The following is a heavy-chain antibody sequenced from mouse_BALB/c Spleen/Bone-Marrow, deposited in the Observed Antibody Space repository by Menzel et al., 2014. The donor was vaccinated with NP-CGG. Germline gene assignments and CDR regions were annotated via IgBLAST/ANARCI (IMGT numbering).Heavy chain of an antibody. J-gene: IGHJ3*01. CDR2: IYPGDGDT. Sequence: VQLQQSGAELVRPGSSVKISGKASGYAFSSYWMNWVKQRPGQGLEWIGQIYPGDGDTNYNGKFKGKATLTADKSSSTAYMQLSSLTSEDSAVYFCAREGYDYDWFAYWGQGTLVTVSA. V-gene: IGHV1-80*01. CDR3: AREGYDYDWFAY. CDR1: GYAFSSYW. D-gene: IGHD2-4*01.